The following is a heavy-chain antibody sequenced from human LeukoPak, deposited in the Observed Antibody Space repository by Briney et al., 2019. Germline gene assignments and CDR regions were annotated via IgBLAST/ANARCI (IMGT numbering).Heavy chain of an antibody. V-gene: IGHV3-30*18. CDR3: AKSGCSSTSCYSILSGWLAP. D-gene: IGHD2-2*02. Sequence: PGGALRLSCAASGVTFRNYVIHWVGQAPGKGAEWVAVTSSDLKANYYADSVKGGFTISRENSRNRLYLQMNRLRAEDRAVYYCAKSGCSSTSCYSILSGWLAPWGQGTLVTVSS. CDR1: GVTFRNYV. CDR2: TSSDLKAN. J-gene: IGHJ5*02.